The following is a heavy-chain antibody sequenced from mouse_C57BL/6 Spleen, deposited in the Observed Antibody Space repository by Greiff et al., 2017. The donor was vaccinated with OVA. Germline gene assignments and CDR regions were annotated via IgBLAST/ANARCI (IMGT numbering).Heavy chain of an antibody. CDR2: INPNNGGT. V-gene: IGHV1-26*01. CDR1: GYTFTDYY. CDR3: ALYYPNFDY. J-gene: IGHJ2*01. Sequence: EVQLQQSGPELVKPGASVKISCKASGYTFTDYYMNWVKQSHGKSLEWIGDINPNNGGTSYNQKFKGKATLTVDKSSSTAYMELRSLTSEDSAVYYCALYYPNFDYWGQGTTLTVSS. D-gene: IGHD1-1*02.